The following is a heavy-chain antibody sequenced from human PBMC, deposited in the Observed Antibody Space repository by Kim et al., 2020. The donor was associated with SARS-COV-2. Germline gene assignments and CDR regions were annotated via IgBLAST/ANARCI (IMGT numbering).Heavy chain of an antibody. V-gene: IGHV4-59*08. D-gene: IGHD3-3*01. CDR3: ARRGPWSGYFDY. J-gene: IGHJ4*02. Sequence: NSNPSLKSRVTISVDTSKNQFSLKLSSVTAADTAVYYCARRGPWSGYFDYWGQGTLVTVSS.